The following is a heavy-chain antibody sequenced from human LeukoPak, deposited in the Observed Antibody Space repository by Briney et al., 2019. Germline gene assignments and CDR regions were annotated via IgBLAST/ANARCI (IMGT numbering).Heavy chain of an antibody. Sequence: ASVKVSCKASGYTFTGYYIHWVRQAPGQGLEWMGWIKPNSGDTNYAQKFQGRVTMTRDTSISTVYMELSRLRFDDTAVYYCARGLGSSWYPQTGDYYYYYMDVWGKGTTVTISS. J-gene: IGHJ6*03. V-gene: IGHV1-2*02. CDR1: GYTFTGYY. CDR3: ARGLGSSWYPQTGDYYYYYMDV. CDR2: IKPNSGDT. D-gene: IGHD6-13*01.